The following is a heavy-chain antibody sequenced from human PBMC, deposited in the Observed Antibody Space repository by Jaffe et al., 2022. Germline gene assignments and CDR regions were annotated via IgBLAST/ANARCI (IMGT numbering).Heavy chain of an antibody. CDR2: ITGRSGGT. V-gene: IGHV3-23*01. Sequence: EVQLLESGGGLVQPGGSLRLSCAASGFTFNTYGMSWVRQAPGKGLEWVSGITGRSGGTHYADSVKGRFTISRDNSKKILYLQMNRLRAEDTALYYCARDATPDNDYDEYGVLIEPFFDYWGRGTLVSVSS. CDR3: ARDATPDNDYDEYGVLIEPFFDY. J-gene: IGHJ4*02. D-gene: IGHD4-17*01. CDR1: GFTFNTYG.